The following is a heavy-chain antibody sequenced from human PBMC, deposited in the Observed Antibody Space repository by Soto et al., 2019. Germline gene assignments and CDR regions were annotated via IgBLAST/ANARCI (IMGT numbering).Heavy chain of an antibody. CDR1: GFTFSSYS. CDR2: ISSSSSYI. Sequence: PGGSLRLSCAASGFTFSSYSMNWVRQAPGKGLEWVSSISSSSSYIYYADSVKGRFTISRDNAKNSLYLQMNSLRAEDTAVYYCARDRSGSSGYYGMDVWGQGTTVTVSS. D-gene: IGHD3-10*01. V-gene: IGHV3-21*04. J-gene: IGHJ6*02. CDR3: ARDRSGSSGYYGMDV.